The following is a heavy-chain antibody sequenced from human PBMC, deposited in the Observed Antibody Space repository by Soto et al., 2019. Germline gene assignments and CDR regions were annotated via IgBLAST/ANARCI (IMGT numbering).Heavy chain of an antibody. CDR2: ISDYNGNT. CDR1: GYSFTTYG. CDR3: AREGYYSGSESYSPPRYYGMDV. D-gene: IGHD3-10*01. J-gene: IGHJ6*02. Sequence: QVQLVQSGAEVKKPGASVKVSCKASGYSFTTYGISWVRQAPGQGLEWMGWISDYNGNTNYEKKFQGRVTMTTDTSTRQAYMELKSLRSDDTAVYYCAREGYYSGSESYSPPRYYGMDVWGQGTTVTVS. V-gene: IGHV1-18*01.